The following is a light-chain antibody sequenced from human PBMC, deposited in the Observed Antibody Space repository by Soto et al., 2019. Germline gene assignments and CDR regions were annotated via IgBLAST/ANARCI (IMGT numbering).Light chain of an antibody. J-gene: IGKJ4*01. V-gene: IGKV3-20*01. Sequence: EIVMTQSPTNLSVSPGERVTLSCRASQSVSSRVAWYQQKPGQAPRLLISGASTRATGTPARFSGSGSGTDFTLTISRLEPEDSAVYYCQQYGSSLTFGGGTKVDIK. CDR3: QQYGSSLT. CDR2: GAS. CDR1: QSVSSR.